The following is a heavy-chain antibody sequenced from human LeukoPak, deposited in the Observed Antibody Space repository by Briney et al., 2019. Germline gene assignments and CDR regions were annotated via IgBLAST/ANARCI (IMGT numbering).Heavy chain of an antibody. D-gene: IGHD5-18*01. V-gene: IGHV3-33*06. J-gene: IGHJ4*02. CDR2: IWYDGSNK. CDR1: GFTFSSYG. Sequence: GSLRLSCAASGFTFSSYGMHWVRQAPGKGLEWAAVIWYDGSNKYYADSVKGRFTISRDNSKNTLYLQMNSLRAEDTAVYYCAKETWIQGYLDYWGQGTLVTVSS. CDR3: AKETWIQGYLDY.